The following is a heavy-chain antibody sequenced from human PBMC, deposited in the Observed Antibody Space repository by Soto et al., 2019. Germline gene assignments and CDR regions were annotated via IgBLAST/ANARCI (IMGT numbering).Heavy chain of an antibody. CDR2: MNPNSGNT. CDR3: ARDHYYDSSGYYPNFDF. V-gene: IGHV1-8*01. J-gene: IGHJ4*02. D-gene: IGHD3-22*01. Sequence: QGLEWMGWMNPNSGNTGYAQKFQGRVTMTRNTSISTAYMELSSLRSEDTAVYYCARDHYYDSSGYYPNFDFWGQVTLATGSS.